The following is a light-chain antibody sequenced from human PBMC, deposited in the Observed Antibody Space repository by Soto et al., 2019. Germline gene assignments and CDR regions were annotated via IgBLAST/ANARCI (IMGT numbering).Light chain of an antibody. J-gene: IGKJ4*01. CDR1: QSVTSH. Sequence: IVLKQSPSTLSLSPGERATLSCRASQSVTSHLAWYQQKPGQAPRLLIYDASNRATGIPARFSGSGSGTEFTLTISSLQAEDVAVYYCQQYVSTPLTFAGGTKVDI. CDR3: QQYVSTPLT. CDR2: DAS. V-gene: IGKV3-11*01.